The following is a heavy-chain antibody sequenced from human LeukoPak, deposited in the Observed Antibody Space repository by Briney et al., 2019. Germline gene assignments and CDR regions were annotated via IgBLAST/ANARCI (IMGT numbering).Heavy chain of an antibody. CDR1: GYTFTNNG. CDR2: ISAYHGNT. D-gene: IGHD3-10*01. CDR3: ARREFDAFDI. J-gene: IGHJ3*02. Sequence: ASVKVSCKASGYTFTNNGITWVRQAPGQGLEWLGWISAYHGNTDYAQKLQDRVTMTRDTSTSTAYMELRSLRSDDTAVYYCARREFDAFDIWGQGTMVTVSS. V-gene: IGHV1-18*01.